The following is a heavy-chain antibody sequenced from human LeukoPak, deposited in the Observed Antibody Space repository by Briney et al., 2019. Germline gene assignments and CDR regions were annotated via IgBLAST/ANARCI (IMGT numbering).Heavy chain of an antibody. CDR1: GGSFSGYY. Sequence: SETLSLTCAVYGGSFSGYYWSWIRQPPGKGLEWIGEINHSGSTNYNPSLKSRVTISVDTSKNQFSLKLSSVTAADTAVYYCARGSVRTPRYSSTGGAFDYWGQGTLVTVSS. D-gene: IGHD6-13*01. V-gene: IGHV4-34*01. CDR2: INHSGST. J-gene: IGHJ4*02. CDR3: ARGSVRTPRYSSTGGAFDY.